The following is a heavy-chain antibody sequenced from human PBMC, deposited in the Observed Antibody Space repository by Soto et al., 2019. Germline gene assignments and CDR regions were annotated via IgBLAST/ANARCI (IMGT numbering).Heavy chain of an antibody. Sequence: QLQLQESGPGLVKPSETLSLTCTVSGGSISSSSYYWGWIRQPPGKGLEWIGSIYYSGSTYYNPSLKSRVTISVDTSKNQFSLKLSSVTAADTAVYYCARQTNGDHDTWFDPWGQGTLVTVSS. CDR2: IYYSGST. V-gene: IGHV4-39*01. CDR1: GGSISSSSYY. D-gene: IGHD4-17*01. J-gene: IGHJ5*02. CDR3: ARQTNGDHDTWFDP.